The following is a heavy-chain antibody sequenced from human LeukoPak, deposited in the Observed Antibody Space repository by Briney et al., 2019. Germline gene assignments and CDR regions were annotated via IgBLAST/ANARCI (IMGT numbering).Heavy chain of an antibody. D-gene: IGHD2-21*02. Sequence: PGGSLRLSCAASGFTFSNAWMSWVRQAPGKGLEWVGRIKSKTDGGTTDYAAPVKGRFTISRDDSKNTLYLQMNSLKTEDTAVYYCTTGSFVVVTAVDYWGQGTLVTVSS. CDR1: GFTFSNAW. CDR3: TTGSFVVVTAVDY. V-gene: IGHV3-15*01. CDR2: IKSKTDGGTT. J-gene: IGHJ4*02.